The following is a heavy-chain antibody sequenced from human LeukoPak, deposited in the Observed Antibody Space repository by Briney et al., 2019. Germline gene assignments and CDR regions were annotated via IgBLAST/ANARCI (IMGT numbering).Heavy chain of an antibody. CDR1: GFTFSSYS. J-gene: IGHJ4*02. V-gene: IGHV3-21*01. Sequence: PGGSLRLSCAASGFTFSSYSMNWVRQAPGKGLEWVSSISSSSIYIYYADSVKGRFSISRDSSKNILYLQMNSLRAEDTAVYYCAKGWGIPIFGVVTNWGQGTLVTVSS. CDR3: AKGWGIPIFGVVTN. D-gene: IGHD3-3*01. CDR2: ISSSSIYI.